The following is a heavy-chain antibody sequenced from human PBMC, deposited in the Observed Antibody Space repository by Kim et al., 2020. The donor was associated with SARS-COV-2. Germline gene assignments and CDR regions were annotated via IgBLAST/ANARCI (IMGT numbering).Heavy chain of an antibody. J-gene: IGHJ6*02. V-gene: IGHV3-33*06. D-gene: IGHD6-13*01. CDR2: IWYDGSNK. CDR1: GFTFSSYG. Sequence: GGSLRLSCAASGFTFSSYGMHWVRQAPGKGLEWVAVIWYDGSNKYYADSVKGRFTISRDNSKNTLYLQMNSLRAEDTAVYYCAKSPSRTYYYYGMDVWGQGTTGTVSS. CDR3: AKSPSRTYYYYGMDV.